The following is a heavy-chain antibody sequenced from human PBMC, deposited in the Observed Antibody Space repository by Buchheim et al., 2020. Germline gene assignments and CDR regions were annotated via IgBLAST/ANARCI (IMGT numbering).Heavy chain of an antibody. CDR1: GFTFSSYA. CDR3: AKDQRGWQWLPEAKLDY. V-gene: IGHV3-23*01. Sequence: EVQLLESGGGLVQPGGSLRLSCAASGFTFSSYAMSWVRQAPGKGLEWVSAISGSGGSTYYADSVKGRFTISRDNPKNTLYLQMNSLRAEDTAVYYCAKDQRGWQWLPEAKLDYWGQGTL. J-gene: IGHJ4*02. D-gene: IGHD6-19*01. CDR2: ISGSGGST.